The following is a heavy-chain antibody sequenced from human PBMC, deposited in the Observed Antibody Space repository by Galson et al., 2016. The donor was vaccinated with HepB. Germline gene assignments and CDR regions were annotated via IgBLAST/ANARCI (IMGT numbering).Heavy chain of an antibody. CDR1: GGTFTSYA. V-gene: IGHV1-69*13. Sequence: SVKVSCKASGGTFTSYAISWVRQAPGQGLEWMGGISPIFGTANSAQKFPGRVTFTADESQSTAYIELNSLRSEDTAVYSCARDWVPSYDFWRPSQAYFDYWGQGTLVTVSS. D-gene: IGHD3-3*01. J-gene: IGHJ4*02. CDR2: ISPIFGTA. CDR3: ARDWVPSYDFWRPSQAYFDY.